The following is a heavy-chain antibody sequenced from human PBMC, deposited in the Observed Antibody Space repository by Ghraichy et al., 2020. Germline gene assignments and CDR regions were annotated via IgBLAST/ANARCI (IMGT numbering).Heavy chain of an antibody. CDR3: AGVVIAHGDYPFDF. CDR2: INPSGGSL. CDR1: GYSFTSYY. V-gene: IGHV1-46*01. Sequence: ASVKVSCTASGYSFTSYYIHWVRQGPGQGLEWMGMINPSGGSLPFPEKFQDRLTMTTDTSTSTVYMELSSLESDDTAVYYCAGVVIAHGDYPFDFWGQGTLVTVSS. D-gene: IGHD4-17*01. J-gene: IGHJ4*02.